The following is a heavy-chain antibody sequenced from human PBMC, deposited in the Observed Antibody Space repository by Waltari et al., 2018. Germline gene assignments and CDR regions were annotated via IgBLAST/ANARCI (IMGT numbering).Heavy chain of an antibody. CDR1: GFNISSTY. CDR3: AREFYDSSGYHFDY. V-gene: IGHV4-4*07. D-gene: IGHD3-22*01. J-gene: IGHJ4*02. CDR2: CDTSGGT. Sequence: VQLVESGGGLIQPGGSLRLSCAASGFNISSTYMSWHRPPAGKGLRCVRGCDTSGGTHANPSLMSRRTMSVATSKNQFSLKLISVTAADTAVYYCAREFYDSSGYHFDYWGQGTLVTVSS.